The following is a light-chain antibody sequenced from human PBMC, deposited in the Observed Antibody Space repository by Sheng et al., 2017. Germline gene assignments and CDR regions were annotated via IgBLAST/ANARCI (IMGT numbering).Light chain of an antibody. J-gene: IGKJ4*01. CDR3: QQRSNWPLT. CDR1: QSVSSY. CDR2: DAS. Sequence: VLTQSPATLSLSPGDSATLSCRASQSVSSYLAWYQQKPGQAPRLLIYDASNRATGIPARFSGSGSGTDFTLTISSLEPEDFAVYYCQQRSNWPLTFGGGARVEIK. V-gene: IGKV3-11*01.